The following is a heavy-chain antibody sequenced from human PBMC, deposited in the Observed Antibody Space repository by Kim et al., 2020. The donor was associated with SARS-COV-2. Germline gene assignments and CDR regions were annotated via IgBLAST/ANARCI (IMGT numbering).Heavy chain of an antibody. Sequence: SLKSRVTISVDTSKNQFSLKLGSVTAADTAVYYCARGRGSSHYYYYGMDVWGQGTTVTVSS. V-gene: IGHV4-34*01. D-gene: IGHD6-13*01. CDR3: ARGRGSSHYYYYGMDV. J-gene: IGHJ6*02.